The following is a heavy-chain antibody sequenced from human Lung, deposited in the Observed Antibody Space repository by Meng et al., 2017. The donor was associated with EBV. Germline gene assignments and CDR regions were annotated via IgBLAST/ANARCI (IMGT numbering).Heavy chain of an antibody. CDR2: IYSSGKT. CDR3: AGESTVRRSGTEEEY. Sequence: AQLQEPGPGLLKPSQTLSLTCAVSGASISTGDHYWSWIRQPPGQGLEWIGYIYSSGKTYYNPSLKSRVTMSVDTSKNKFSLNVRSVTAADTAVYYCAGESTVRRSGTEEEYWGQGTLVTVSS. CDR1: GASISTGDHY. J-gene: IGHJ4*02. V-gene: IGHV4-30-4*01. D-gene: IGHD3-10*01.